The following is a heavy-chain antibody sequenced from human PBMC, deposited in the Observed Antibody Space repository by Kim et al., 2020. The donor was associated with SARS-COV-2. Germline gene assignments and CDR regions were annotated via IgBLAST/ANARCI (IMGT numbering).Heavy chain of an antibody. CDR3: ARAYYDSSGYWVLVGY. Sequence: SVKGRFTISRDNSKNTLYLQMGSLRAEDMAVYYCARAYYDSSGYWVLVGYWGQGTLVTVSS. V-gene: IGHV3-64*01. D-gene: IGHD3-22*01. J-gene: IGHJ4*02.